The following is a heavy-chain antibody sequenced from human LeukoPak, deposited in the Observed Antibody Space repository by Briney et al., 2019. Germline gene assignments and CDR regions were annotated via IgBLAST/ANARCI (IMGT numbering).Heavy chain of an antibody. D-gene: IGHD6-13*01. V-gene: IGHV4-39*07. CDR1: SGSIFSSYY. J-gene: IGHJ3*02. CDR2: IYYSGST. Sequence: KPSGTLSLTCAVSSGSIFSSYYWGWIRQPPGKGLEWIGSIYYSGSTYYNPSLKSRVTISVDTSKNQFSLKLSSVTAADTAVYYCARERGTGIAAAGIGNPDAFDIWGQGTMVTVSS. CDR3: ARERGTGIAAAGIGNPDAFDI.